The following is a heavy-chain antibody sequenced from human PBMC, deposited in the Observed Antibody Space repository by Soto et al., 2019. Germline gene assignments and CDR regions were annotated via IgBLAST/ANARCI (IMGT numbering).Heavy chain of an antibody. CDR1: GFTFSSYG. D-gene: IGHD6-19*01. CDR2: ISYDGSNK. V-gene: IGHV3-30*18. Sequence: QVQLVESGGGVVQPGRSLRLSCAASGFTFSSYGMHWVRQAPGTGLEWVAVISYDGSNKYYADSVKGRFTISRDNSKNTLYLQMNSLRAEDTAVYYWAKDSELDEGIAVHWGQGTLVTVSS. CDR3: AKDSELDEGIAVH. J-gene: IGHJ4*02.